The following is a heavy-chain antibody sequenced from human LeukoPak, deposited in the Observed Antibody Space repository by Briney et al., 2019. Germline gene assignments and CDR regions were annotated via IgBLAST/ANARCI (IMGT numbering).Heavy chain of an antibody. CDR3: ARGVPAAMRKIWFGELLPYY. CDR1: GFTFSSYW. D-gene: IGHD3-10*01. J-gene: IGHJ4*02. V-gene: IGHV3-74*01. CDR2: ISSDGSST. Sequence: QTGGSLRLSCAASGFTFSSYWMHWVRQAPGKGLVWVSRISSDGSSTSYADSVKGRFTISRDNAKNTLYLQMNSLRAEDTAVYYCARGVPAAMRKIWFGELLPYYWGQGTLVTVSS.